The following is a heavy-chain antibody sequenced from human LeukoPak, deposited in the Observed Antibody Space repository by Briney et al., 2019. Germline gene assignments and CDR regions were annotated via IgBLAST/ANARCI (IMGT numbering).Heavy chain of an antibody. CDR1: GGSFSGYY. J-gene: IGHJ4*02. V-gene: IGHV4-34*01. CDR2: INHSGST. Sequence: SETLSVTCAVYGGSFSGYYWSWIRQPPGNGLEWIGEINHSGSTNYNPSLKSRVTISVDTSKNQFSLKLSSVTAADTAVYYCARCGDYDFWSGTVDYWGQGTLVTVSS. CDR3: ARCGDYDFWSGTVDY. D-gene: IGHD3-3*01.